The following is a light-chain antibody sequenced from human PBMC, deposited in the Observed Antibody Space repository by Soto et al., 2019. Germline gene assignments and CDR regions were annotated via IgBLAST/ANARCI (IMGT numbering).Light chain of an antibody. V-gene: IGLV2-14*01. CDR2: GVS. Sequence: QSALTQPASVSGSPGQSIAISCTGTSSDVGGYNSVSWYQQHPGKAPKLIIFGVSNRPSGVSNRFSGSKSGNTASLTISGLQAEDEADYYCSSYTSGSSYVFGTGIKLTVL. CDR1: SSDVGGYNS. J-gene: IGLJ1*01. CDR3: SSYTSGSSYV.